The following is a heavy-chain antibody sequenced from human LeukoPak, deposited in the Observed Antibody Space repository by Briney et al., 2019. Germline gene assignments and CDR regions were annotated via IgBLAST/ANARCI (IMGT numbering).Heavy chain of an antibody. J-gene: IGHJ4*02. V-gene: IGHV4-34*01. CDR3: AREVDTANDY. Sequence: SETPSLTCAVYGGSFSGYYWSWIRQPPGKGLEWIGEINHSGSTNYNPSLKSRVTISVDTSKNQFSLKLSSVTAADTAVYYCAREVDTANDYWGQGTLVTVSS. CDR1: GGSFSGYY. D-gene: IGHD5-18*01. CDR2: INHSGST.